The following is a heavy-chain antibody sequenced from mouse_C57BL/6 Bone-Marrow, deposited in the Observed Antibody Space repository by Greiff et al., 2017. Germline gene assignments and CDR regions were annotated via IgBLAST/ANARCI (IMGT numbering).Heavy chain of an antibody. D-gene: IGHD2-4*01. CDR1: GFTFSSYA. Sequence: EVMLVESGGGLVKPGGSLTLSCAASGFTFSSYAMSWVRQTPEKRLEWVATLSDGGSYTYYPDNVKGRFTISRDNAKNNLYLQMSHLKSEDTAMYYCAREGDYDYAHYYAMDDWGQGTSVTVSS. CDR3: AREGDYDYAHYYAMDD. V-gene: IGHV5-4*01. CDR2: LSDGGSYT. J-gene: IGHJ4*01.